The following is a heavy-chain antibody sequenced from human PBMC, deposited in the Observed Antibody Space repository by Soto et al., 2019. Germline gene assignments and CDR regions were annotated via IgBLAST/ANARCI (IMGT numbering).Heavy chain of an antibody. V-gene: IGHV1-18*01. J-gene: IGHJ4*02. CDR3: ARDGRGVGSSSSGFDY. D-gene: IGHD6-6*01. CDR2: ISAYNGNT. Sequence: ASVKVSCKASGYTFTSYGISWVRQAPGQGLEWMGWISAYNGNTNYAQKLQGRVTMTTDTSTSTAYMELRSLRSDDTAVYYCARDGRGVGSSSSGFDYWGQGTLVTVSS. CDR1: GYTFTSYG.